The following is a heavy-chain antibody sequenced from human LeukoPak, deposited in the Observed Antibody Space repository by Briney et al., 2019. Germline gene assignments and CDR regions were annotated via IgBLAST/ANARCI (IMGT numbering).Heavy chain of an antibody. Sequence: PGGSLRLSCVGSGFTFSTYAMHWVRQAPGKGLEYVSAIGISEGSTFYANSVKGRFTISRDNSKNTVYLQMGSLRAEDMAVYFCARRKDSSSPFDHWGQGTLVTVSS. D-gene: IGHD6-13*01. CDR1: GFTFSTYA. CDR2: IGISEGST. CDR3: ARRKDSSSPFDH. J-gene: IGHJ4*02. V-gene: IGHV3-64*01.